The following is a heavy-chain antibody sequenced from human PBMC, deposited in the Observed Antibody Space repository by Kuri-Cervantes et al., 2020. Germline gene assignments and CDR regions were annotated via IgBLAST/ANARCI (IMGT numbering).Heavy chain of an antibody. CDR1: GFTFSTYA. J-gene: IGHJ5*02. Sequence: GESLKISCAVSGFTFSTYAMNWVRQAPGKGLEWVSSISRNSDYIYYADSVRGRFTISRDNAKNSLYLQLNSLRAEDTALYYCTRGMGDTAIPGSWGQGTLVTVSS. CDR3: TRGMGDTAIPGS. CDR2: ISRNSDYI. D-gene: IGHD5-18*01. V-gene: IGHV3-21*01.